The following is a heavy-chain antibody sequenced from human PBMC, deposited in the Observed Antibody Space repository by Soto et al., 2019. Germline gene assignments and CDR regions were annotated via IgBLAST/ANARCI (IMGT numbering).Heavy chain of an antibody. CDR3: ARAGSLGAVAADY. CDR2: IYHSGST. Sequence: QLQLQESGSGLVKPSQTLSLTCAVSGGSISSGGYSWSWIRQPPGKGLEWIGYIYHSGSTYYNPSLKRRVTLSVDRSKNQFSLKLSSVTAADTAVYYCARAGSLGAVAADYWGQGTLVTVSS. V-gene: IGHV4-30-2*01. J-gene: IGHJ4*02. D-gene: IGHD6-19*01. CDR1: GGSISSGGYS.